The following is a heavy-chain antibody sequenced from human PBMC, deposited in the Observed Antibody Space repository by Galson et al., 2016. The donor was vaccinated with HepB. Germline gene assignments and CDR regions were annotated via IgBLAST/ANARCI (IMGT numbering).Heavy chain of an antibody. D-gene: IGHD1-1*01. CDR3: ARDGGHCTSANCPFWSMDL. J-gene: IGHJ2*01. Sequence: SLRLSCAVTGLPFSNHSMNWVRQAPGKGLQWVSYITSSSSTRYYEDSVKGRFTISRDNAKASLYLQMDNLTDEDTAIYYCARDGGHCTSANCPFWSMDLWGRGTLVTVSS. CDR1: GLPFSNHS. V-gene: IGHV3-48*02. CDR2: ITSSSSTR.